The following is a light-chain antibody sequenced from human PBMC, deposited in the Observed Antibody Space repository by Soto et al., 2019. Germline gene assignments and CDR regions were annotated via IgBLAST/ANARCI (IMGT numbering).Light chain of an antibody. CDR1: QIIGSY. CDR2: ITS. CDR3: QQGSSHPFT. V-gene: IGKV1-39*01. Sequence: DIQMTQSPSSLSASVGDRVTITCRASQIIGSYLNWYQQKPGKAPELLIYITSSLKSGVPSRFSGSGSGTDFTLTSSSLQPEEFATYYCQQGSSHPFTFGPGTKVDIK. J-gene: IGKJ3*01.